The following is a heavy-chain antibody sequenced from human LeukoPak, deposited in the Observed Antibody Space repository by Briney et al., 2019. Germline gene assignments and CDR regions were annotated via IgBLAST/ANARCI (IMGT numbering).Heavy chain of an antibody. V-gene: IGHV3-7*01. J-gene: IGHJ4*02. CDR2: IKQDGSVK. CDR3: ARGPSTTLTTK. D-gene: IGHD4-11*01. CDR1: EFSFSSYW. Sequence: SGGSLRLSCVASEFSFSSYWMTWVRQAPGKGLEWVANIKQDGSVKNYVDSVKGRFTISRDSAENSLYLQMNSLRVEDTAVYYCARGPSTTLTTKWGQGTLVTVSS.